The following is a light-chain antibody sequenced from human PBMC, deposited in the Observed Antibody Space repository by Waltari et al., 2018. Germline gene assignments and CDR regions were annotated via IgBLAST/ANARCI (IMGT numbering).Light chain of an antibody. V-gene: IGLV1-51*01. CDR2: DNH. CDR3: ATWETRLSTVV. Sequence: QSVLTQPPSLSAAPGQKVTLSCPARNPKIGTNYVSWYKQVPGTAPKLLIYDNHKRPSGIPDRFSGSRSGTSATLDISGLQTGDEAEYYCATWETRLSTVVFGGGTKLTVL. J-gene: IGLJ2*01. CDR1: NPKIGTNY.